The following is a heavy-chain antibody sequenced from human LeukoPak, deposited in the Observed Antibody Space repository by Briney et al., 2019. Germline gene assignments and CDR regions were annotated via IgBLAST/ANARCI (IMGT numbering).Heavy chain of an antibody. CDR3: AREAVGAFDP. V-gene: IGHV4-59*01. CDR2: IYYSGST. J-gene: IGHJ5*02. D-gene: IGHD1-26*01. CDR1: GGSISSYY. Sequence: NTSETLSLTCTVSGGSISSYYWSWIRQPPGKGLEWIGYIYYSGSTNYNPSLKSRVTISVDTSKNQFSLKLSSVTAADTAVCYCAREAVGAFDPWGQGTLVTVSS.